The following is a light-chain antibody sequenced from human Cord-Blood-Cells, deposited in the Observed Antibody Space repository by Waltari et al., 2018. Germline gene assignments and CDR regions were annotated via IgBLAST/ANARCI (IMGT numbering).Light chain of an antibody. J-gene: IGLJ3*02. Sequence: QSALTQPRSVSGSPGQTATISCTGTSSDVGGYNYVPWYQQHPGEAPKLMIYDVSKRPSGVPDRFSGSKSGNTASLTISGLQAEDEADYYCCSYAGSYTFGVFGGGTTLTVL. CDR1: SSDVGGYNY. CDR3: CSYAGSYTFGV. CDR2: DVS. V-gene: IGLV2-11*01.